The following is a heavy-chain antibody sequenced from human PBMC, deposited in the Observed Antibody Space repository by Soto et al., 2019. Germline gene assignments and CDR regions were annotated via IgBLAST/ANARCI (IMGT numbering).Heavy chain of an antibody. Sequence: ASVKVSCKASGYTFTGYYMHWVRQAPGQGLEWMGWINPNSGGTNYAQKFQGWVTMTRDTSISTAYMELRRLRSDDTAVYYCARVAVLFGESLEVVDWGQGTMGTAPQ. CDR2: INPNSGGT. CDR1: GYTFTGYY. V-gene: IGHV1-2*04. J-gene: IGHJ4*02. D-gene: IGHD3-10*02. CDR3: ARVAVLFGESLEVVD.